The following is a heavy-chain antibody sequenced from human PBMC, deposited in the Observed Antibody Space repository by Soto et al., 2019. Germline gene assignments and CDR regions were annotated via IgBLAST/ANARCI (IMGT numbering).Heavy chain of an antibody. D-gene: IGHD5-18*01. Sequence: QVQLQESGPGLVKPSETLSLTCPVSGGSISSYYWSWIRQPPGKGLEWIGYIYYSGSTNYNPSLKSRVTISVDTSKNQFSLKLSSVTAADTAVYYCARSLSASYSYGIFPEYYFDYWGQGTLVTVSS. J-gene: IGHJ4*02. CDR3: ARSLSASYSYGIFPEYYFDY. CDR1: GGSISSYY. CDR2: IYYSGST. V-gene: IGHV4-59*01.